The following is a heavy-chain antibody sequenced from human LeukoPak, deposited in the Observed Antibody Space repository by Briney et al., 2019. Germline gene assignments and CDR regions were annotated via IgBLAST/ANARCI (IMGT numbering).Heavy chain of an antibody. Sequence: PSETLSLTCNVSGGSISSGSYYWSWIRQPAGKGLEWIGRIYTSGTTNYNPSLKSRVTISVDTSKNQFSLKLSSVTAADTAVYYCARASDYYGSGSYWGYWGQGTLVTVSS. CDR3: ARASDYYGSGSYWGY. D-gene: IGHD3-10*01. CDR1: GGSISSGSYY. J-gene: IGHJ4*02. CDR2: IYTSGTT. V-gene: IGHV4-61*02.